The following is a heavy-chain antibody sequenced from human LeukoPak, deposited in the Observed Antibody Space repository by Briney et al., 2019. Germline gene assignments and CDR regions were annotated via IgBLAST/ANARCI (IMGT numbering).Heavy chain of an antibody. CDR2: IRSSDGTT. CDR3: AKRGVVIRVILVGFHKEAYYFDS. V-gene: IGHV3-48*04. Sequence: GGSLRLSCAASGFSFSSYGMKWVRQAPGKGLEWVSYIRSSDGTTYYADSVKGRFTISRDNAKNSLYLQMDSLRAEDTAVYYCAKRGVVIRVILVGFHKEAYYFDSWGQGALVTVSS. D-gene: IGHD3-22*01. CDR1: GFSFSSYG. J-gene: IGHJ4*02.